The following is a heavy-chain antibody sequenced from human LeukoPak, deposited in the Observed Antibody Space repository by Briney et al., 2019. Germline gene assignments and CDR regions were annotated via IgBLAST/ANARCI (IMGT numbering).Heavy chain of an antibody. V-gene: IGHV3-23*01. J-gene: IGHJ4*02. CDR2: ISGSGGST. CDR1: GFTFSSYS. D-gene: IGHD5-24*01. Sequence: PGGSLRLSCAASGFTFSSYSMNWVRQAPGKGLEWVSAISGSGGSTYYADSVKGRFTISRDNSKNTLYLQMNSLRAEDTAVYYCARTCRDGYNLEYYFDYWGQGTLVTVSS. CDR3: ARTCRDGYNLEYYFDY.